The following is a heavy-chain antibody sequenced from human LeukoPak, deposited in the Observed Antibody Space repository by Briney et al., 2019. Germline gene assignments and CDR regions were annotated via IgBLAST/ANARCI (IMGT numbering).Heavy chain of an antibody. CDR1: GGSISSSSYY. V-gene: IGHV4-39*01. CDR3: ARLEDYSNHHYYYGMDV. CDR2: IYYIGST. Sequence: SETLSLTCTVSGGSISSSSYYWGWIRQPPGKGLEWIGSIYYIGSTYYNPSLKSRVTISVDTSKNQFSLKLSSVTAADTAVYYCARLEDYSNHHYYYGMDVWGQGTTVTVSS. J-gene: IGHJ6*02. D-gene: IGHD4-11*01.